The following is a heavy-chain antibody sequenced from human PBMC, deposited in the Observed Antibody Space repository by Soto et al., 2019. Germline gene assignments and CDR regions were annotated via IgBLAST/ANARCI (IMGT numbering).Heavy chain of an antibody. V-gene: IGHV1-69*01. Sequence: QVPLVQSASEVKKPGSSVKVSCKTSAGSFNSYAIAWVRQAPGQGLEWMGEVIPIFGKTNYAQKFQGRVTITADASTSTAHMELSSLRSEDTAVYYCARGNGYNYRGVYFDFWGQGTLVSVSS. CDR2: VIPIFGKT. D-gene: IGHD5-12*01. CDR3: ARGNGYNYRGVYFDF. CDR1: AGSFNSYA. J-gene: IGHJ4*02.